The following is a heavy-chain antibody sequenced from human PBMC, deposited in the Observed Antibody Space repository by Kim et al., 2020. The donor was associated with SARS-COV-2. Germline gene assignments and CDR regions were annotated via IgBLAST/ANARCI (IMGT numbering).Heavy chain of an antibody. V-gene: IGHV4-34*01. CDR2: INHSGST. D-gene: IGHD2-8*01. CDR1: GGSFSGYY. Sequence: SETLSLTCAVYGGSFSGYYWSWIRQPPGKGLEWIGEINHSGSTNYNPSLKSRVTISVDTSKNQFSLKLSSVTAADTAVYYCARVGGVCPFDYWGQGTLVTVSS. CDR3: ARVGGVCPFDY. J-gene: IGHJ4*02.